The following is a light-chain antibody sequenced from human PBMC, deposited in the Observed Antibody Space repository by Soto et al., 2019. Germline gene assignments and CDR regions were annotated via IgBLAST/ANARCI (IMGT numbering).Light chain of an antibody. CDR3: LHHNSYPGT. CDR2: AAS. CDR1: QSISIW. J-gene: IGKJ4*01. Sequence: DIQMTQSPSTLSASVGDRVTITCRASQSISIWLAWYQQKPGKAPKHLIYAASSLESGVPSRFSASGSGTEFTLTISSLQPEDFATYYCLHHNSYPGTVGGGTKVDI. V-gene: IGKV1-5*01.